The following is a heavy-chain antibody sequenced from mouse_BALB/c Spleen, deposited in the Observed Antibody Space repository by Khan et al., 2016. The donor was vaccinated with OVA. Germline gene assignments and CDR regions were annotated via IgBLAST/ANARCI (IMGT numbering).Heavy chain of an antibody. D-gene: IGHD1-1*01. V-gene: IGHV1-18*01. CDR1: GYSFTDYT. J-gene: IGHJ3*01. Sequence: EVQLQESRPELVKPGASMKISCKASGYSFTDYTMNWVKQSHGKNLEWIGLINPYNGFTTYNQKFKGKATLTVHKSSSTAYMELLSLTSEDSAVYYCAGGNYYGSNSWVAYWGQGTLVTVSA. CDR3: AGGNYYGSNSWVAY. CDR2: INPYNGFT.